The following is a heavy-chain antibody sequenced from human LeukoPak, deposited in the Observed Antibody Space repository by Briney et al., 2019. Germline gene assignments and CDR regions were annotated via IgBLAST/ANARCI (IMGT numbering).Heavy chain of an antibody. V-gene: IGHV1-46*01. Sequence: GASVKVSCKASGYTFTSYYMHWVRQAPGQGLEWMGIINPSGGSTSYAQKFQGRVTMTRDMSTSTAYMELRSLRSDDTAVYYCARSLAGLDPWGQGTLVTVSS. CDR3: ARSLAGLDP. CDR1: GYTFTSYY. CDR2: INPSGGST. D-gene: IGHD6-19*01. J-gene: IGHJ5*02.